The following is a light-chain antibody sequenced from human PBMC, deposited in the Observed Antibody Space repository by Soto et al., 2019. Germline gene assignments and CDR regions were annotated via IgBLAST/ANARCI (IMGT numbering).Light chain of an antibody. CDR2: SAS. Sequence: DIQMTQSPSSLSASVGDRVTITCRASQDISVYLAWYQQKPGKAPKLLIYSASTLPSGVPSWFSGSGSGTDFIIIISSLQPEDVATYFCQNFNTAPRTFGQGTRLEIK. CDR1: QDISVY. J-gene: IGKJ5*01. CDR3: QNFNTAPRT. V-gene: IGKV1-27*01.